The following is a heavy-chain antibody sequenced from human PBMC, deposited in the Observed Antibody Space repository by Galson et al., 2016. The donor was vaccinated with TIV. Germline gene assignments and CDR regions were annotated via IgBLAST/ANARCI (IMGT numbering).Heavy chain of an antibody. D-gene: IGHD6-19*01. CDR3: AREGRRALAGLDFYYNAMDV. V-gene: IGHV3-48*03. CDR2: ISSTGSTI. Sequence: SLRLSCAASRFTFSSYEMNWVRQAPGKGLEWVSYISSTGSTIYYADSVKGRFTISGDNAKNSLYLQMNSLRAEDTAVYYCAREGRRALAGLDFYYNAMDVWGQGTTVTVSS. J-gene: IGHJ6*02. CDR1: RFTFSSYE.